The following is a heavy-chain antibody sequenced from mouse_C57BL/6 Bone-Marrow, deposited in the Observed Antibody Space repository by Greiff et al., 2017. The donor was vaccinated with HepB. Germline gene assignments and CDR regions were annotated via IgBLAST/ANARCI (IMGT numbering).Heavy chain of an antibody. CDR3: ARSYGYGRAWFAY. CDR1: GYTFTSYW. D-gene: IGHD2-2*01. CDR2: IDPSDSET. Sequence: QVQLQQPGAELVRLGSSVKLSCKASGYTFTSYWMHWVKQRPIQGLEWIGNIDPSDSETHYNQKFKDKATLTVDKSSSTAYMQLSSLTSEDSAVYYCARSYGYGRAWFAYWGQGTLVTVSA. V-gene: IGHV1-52*01. J-gene: IGHJ3*01.